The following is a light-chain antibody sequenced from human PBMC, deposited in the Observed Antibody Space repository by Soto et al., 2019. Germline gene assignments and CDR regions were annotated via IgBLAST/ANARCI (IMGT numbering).Light chain of an antibody. CDR3: QQRSNWPPLFT. V-gene: IGKV3-11*01. J-gene: IGKJ3*01. CDR1: QSVSKF. Sequence: EIVLTQSPATLSLSPGERATLSCRASQSVSKFLGWYQQKPGQAPRLLIYDASTRATGIPARFSGSGSGTDFTLNISSLEPEDFAIYYCQQRSNWPPLFTFGPGTIVDIK. CDR2: DAS.